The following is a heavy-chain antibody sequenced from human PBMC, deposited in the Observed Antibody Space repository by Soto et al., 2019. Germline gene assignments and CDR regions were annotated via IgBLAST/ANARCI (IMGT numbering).Heavy chain of an antibody. Sequence: QITLNESGPTVVRPTETLTLTCRISGFSLTTSGVGQGWIRQSPGKAPAWLARIYWDDDKRYSASLKSRLTITKDTSKIQVVLTVSDLDPTDTATYYCAHRVLRTVFGLVTTTAIYFDFWGQGTPVAVSS. CDR1: GFSLTTSGVG. CDR2: IYWDDDK. D-gene: IGHD3-3*01. CDR3: AHRVLRTVFGLVTTTAIYFDF. J-gene: IGHJ4*02. V-gene: IGHV2-5*02.